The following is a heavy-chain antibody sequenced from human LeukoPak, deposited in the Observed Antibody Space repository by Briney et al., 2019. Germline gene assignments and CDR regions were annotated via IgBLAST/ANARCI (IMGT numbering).Heavy chain of an antibody. V-gene: IGHV3-7*04. CDR2: IKKDVSET. Sequence: GGSLRLSCSASGFTFSTDWMNWVRQAPGKGLEWVATIKKDVSETYYVDFVKGRFTIPRDNAKNSVHLQMNGLRAADTAVYYCSGGSGWTSEFWGQGTLVTVSS. CDR1: GFTFSTDW. D-gene: IGHD6-19*01. J-gene: IGHJ1*01. CDR3: SGGSGWTSEF.